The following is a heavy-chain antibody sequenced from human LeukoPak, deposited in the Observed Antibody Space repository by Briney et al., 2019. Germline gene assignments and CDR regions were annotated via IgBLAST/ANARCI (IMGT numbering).Heavy chain of an antibody. V-gene: IGHV4-59*01. D-gene: IGHD6-19*01. Sequence: PSETLSLTCTVSGGPISSYYWSWIRQPPGKGLEWIGYIYYSGSTNYNPSLKSRVTISVDTSKNQFSLKLSSVTAADTAVYYCARVRAWLEPYYFDYWGQGTLVTVSS. CDR3: ARVRAWLEPYYFDY. CDR2: IYYSGST. CDR1: GGPISSYY. J-gene: IGHJ4*02.